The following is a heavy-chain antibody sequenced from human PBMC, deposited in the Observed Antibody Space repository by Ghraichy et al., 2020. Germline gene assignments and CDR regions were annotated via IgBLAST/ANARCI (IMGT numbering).Heavy chain of an antibody. J-gene: IGHJ6*02. CDR1: GFTFSSYG. Sequence: GGSLRLSCAASGFTFSSYGMHWVRQAPGKGLEWVAVIWYDGSNKYYADSVKGRFTISRDNSKNTLYLQMNSLRAEDTAVYYCARDKYTMVRGVRYYYYGMDVWGQGTTVTVSS. CDR3: ARDKYTMVRGVRYYYYGMDV. D-gene: IGHD3-10*01. CDR2: IWYDGSNK. V-gene: IGHV3-33*01.